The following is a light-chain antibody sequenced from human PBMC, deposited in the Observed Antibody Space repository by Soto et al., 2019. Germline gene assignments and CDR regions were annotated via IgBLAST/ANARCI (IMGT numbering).Light chain of an antibody. V-gene: IGLV2-14*01. Sequence: QSVLTQPASVSGLPGQSITISCNGTATDIGYYNFVSWYQQHPGRAPKLLIYEVVSRPSGVSDRFSASKSGNTAFLTISEFQPDDEADYFCSSYTTSTTRVFGGGTKVTVL. CDR2: EVV. CDR3: SSYTTSTTRV. CDR1: ATDIGYYNF. J-gene: IGLJ3*02.